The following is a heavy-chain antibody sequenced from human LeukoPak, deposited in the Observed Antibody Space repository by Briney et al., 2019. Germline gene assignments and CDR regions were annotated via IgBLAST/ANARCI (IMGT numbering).Heavy chain of an antibody. CDR2: IVVGSGNT. Sequence: VASVKVSCKASGFTFTSSAMQWVRQARGQRLEWIGWIVVGSGNTNYAQKFQERVTITRDMSTSTAYMELSSLRSEDTAVYYCAADRYDSSGYYHLDYWGQGTLVTVSS. V-gene: IGHV1-58*02. CDR3: AADRYDSSGYYHLDY. J-gene: IGHJ4*02. CDR1: GFTFTSSA. D-gene: IGHD3-22*01.